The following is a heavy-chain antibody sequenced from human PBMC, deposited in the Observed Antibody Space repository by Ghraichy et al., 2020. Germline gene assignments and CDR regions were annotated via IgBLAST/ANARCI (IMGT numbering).Heavy chain of an antibody. CDR3: AKMVWAAAGTGVDDAFDI. V-gene: IGHV3-30*18. Sequence: GGSLRLSCAASGFTFSSYGMHWVRQAPGKGLEWVAVISYDGSNKYYADSVKGRFTISRDNSKNTLYLQMNSLRAEDTAVYYCAKMVWAAAGTGVDDAFDIWGQGTMVTVSS. CDR2: ISYDGSNK. J-gene: IGHJ3*02. D-gene: IGHD6-13*01. CDR1: GFTFSSYG.